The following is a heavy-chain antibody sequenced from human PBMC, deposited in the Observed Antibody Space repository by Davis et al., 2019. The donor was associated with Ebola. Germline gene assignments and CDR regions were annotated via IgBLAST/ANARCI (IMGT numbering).Heavy chain of an antibody. CDR2: IYYSGST. V-gene: IGHV4-39*06. CDR3: ARDFTTNYGMDV. CDR1: GDSISSSHYY. J-gene: IGHJ6*02. Sequence: SETLSLTCTVSGDSISSSHYYWGWIRQPPGKGLEWIGHIYYSGSTYYNPSLKSRVTISVDTSKNQFALKLSSVTAADTAVYYCARDFTTNYGMDVWGQGTTVTVSS. D-gene: IGHD1-14*01.